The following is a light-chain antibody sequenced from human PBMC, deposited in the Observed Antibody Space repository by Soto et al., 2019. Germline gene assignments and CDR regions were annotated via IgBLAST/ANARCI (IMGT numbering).Light chain of an antibody. CDR2: DAS. V-gene: IGKV1-5*01. CDR1: QSISSW. J-gene: IGKJ1*01. Sequence: DIKMTQSPSTLSATAGDRVTITCRASQSISSWLAWYQHKPGKAPKLLIYDASNLDSGVPSRFSGSGSGTEFTLTISRLEPEDFAVYYCQQYGSSPKTFGQGTKVDI. CDR3: QQYGSSPKT.